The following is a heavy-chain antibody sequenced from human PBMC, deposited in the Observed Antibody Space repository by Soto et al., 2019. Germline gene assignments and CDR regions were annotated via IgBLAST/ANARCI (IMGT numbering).Heavy chain of an antibody. J-gene: IGHJ5*02. CDR1: GDSISGAGYY. D-gene: IGHD1-20*01. CDR2: IYYSGTT. V-gene: IGHV4-31*03. CDR3: ARDRPGITSPGIKTYNWLDP. Sequence: QVQLQESGPGLVKPSQTLSLICTVSGDSISGAGYYWTWIRQHPWKGLEWIGNIYYSGTTSYNPSLKSRVTISLDTSKNQFSLRLTSVTAADTAMYYCARDRPGITSPGIKTYNWLDPWGQGTLVTVSS.